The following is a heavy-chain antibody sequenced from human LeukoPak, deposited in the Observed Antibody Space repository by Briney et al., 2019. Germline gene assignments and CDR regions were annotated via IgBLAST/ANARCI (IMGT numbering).Heavy chain of an antibody. Sequence: SETLSLTCTVSGGSISSSSYYWGWIRQPPGKGLEWIGSIYYSGSTYYNPSLKSRVTISVDTSKNQFSLKLSSVTAADTAVYYCARVYSYGPKYNWFDPWGQGTLVTVSS. J-gene: IGHJ5*02. CDR2: IYYSGST. V-gene: IGHV4-39*07. CDR1: GGSISSSSYY. D-gene: IGHD5-18*01. CDR3: ARVYSYGPKYNWFDP.